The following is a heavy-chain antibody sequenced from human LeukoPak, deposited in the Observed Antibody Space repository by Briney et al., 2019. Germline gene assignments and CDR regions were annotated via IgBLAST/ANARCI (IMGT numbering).Heavy chain of an antibody. CDR2: INHSGST. D-gene: IGHD5-24*01. V-gene: IGHV4-34*01. CDR3: ARDGYNHFDY. J-gene: IGHJ4*02. CDR1: GGSFRGYY. Sequence: PSETLSLTCAVYGGSFRGYYWSWIRQPPGKGLEWIGEINHSGSTNYNPSLKSRVTISVDTSKNQFSLKLSSVTAADTAVYYCARDGYNHFDYWGQGTLVTVSS.